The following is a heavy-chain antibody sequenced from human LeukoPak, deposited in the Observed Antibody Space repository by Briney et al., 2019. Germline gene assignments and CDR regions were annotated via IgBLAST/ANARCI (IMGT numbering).Heavy chain of an antibody. Sequence: ASVKVSCKASGYTFTGYYMHWVRQAPGQGLEWMGWNNPNSGGTNYAQKFQGRVTMTRDTSISTAYMELSRLRSDDTAVYYCARPRDGYNWFLDYWGQGTLVTVSS. V-gene: IGHV1-2*02. CDR2: NNPNSGGT. CDR1: GYTFTGYY. D-gene: IGHD5-24*01. CDR3: ARPRDGYNWFLDY. J-gene: IGHJ4*02.